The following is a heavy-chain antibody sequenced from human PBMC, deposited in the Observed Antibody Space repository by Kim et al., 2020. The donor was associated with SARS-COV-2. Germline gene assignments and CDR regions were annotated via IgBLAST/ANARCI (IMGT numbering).Heavy chain of an antibody. CDR1: GFTFSNAL. CDR2: IKSKTDGGTT. CDR3: TTDPGDYEGYYYGMDV. V-gene: IGHV3-15*01. Sequence: GGSLRLSCAASGFTFSNALMSWVRQAPGKGLEWVGRIKSKTDGGTTDYAAPVKGRFTISRDDSKNTLYLQMNSLKTEDTAVYYCTTDPGDYEGYYYGMDVWGQGTTVTVSS. D-gene: IGHD4-17*01. J-gene: IGHJ6*02.